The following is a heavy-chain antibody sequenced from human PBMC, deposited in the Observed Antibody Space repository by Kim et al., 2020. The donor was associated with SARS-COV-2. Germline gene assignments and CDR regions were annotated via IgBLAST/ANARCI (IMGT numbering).Heavy chain of an antibody. CDR1: GYTFTSYD. Sequence: ASVKVSCKASGYTFTSYDISWVRQATGQGLEWMGWMNPNSGKTGYAQKFQGRVTMTRNSSISTAYMELSSLRSEDTAVYYCARGPQRGDYKVFDYWGQGTVVSVS. V-gene: IGHV1-8*02. CDR3: ARGPQRGDYKVFDY. CDR2: MNPNSGKT. J-gene: IGHJ4*02. D-gene: IGHD4-17*01.